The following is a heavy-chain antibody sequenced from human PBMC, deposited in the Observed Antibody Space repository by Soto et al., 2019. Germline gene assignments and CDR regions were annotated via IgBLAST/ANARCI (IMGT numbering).Heavy chain of an antibody. CDR3: ATQRGGGGY. D-gene: IGHD6-25*01. V-gene: IGHV3-53*01. CDR1: GFNVSNNY. Sequence: EVQLVESGGGLIQPGGSLRLSCAVSGFNVSNNYMSWVRQAPGKGLEGVSVIYSGGYTAYGDSVKGRFTISRDNSKNTLYLQRKPRGADAPAVYYCATQRGGGGYWGQGTLVTVSS. CDR2: IYSGGYT. J-gene: IGHJ4*02.